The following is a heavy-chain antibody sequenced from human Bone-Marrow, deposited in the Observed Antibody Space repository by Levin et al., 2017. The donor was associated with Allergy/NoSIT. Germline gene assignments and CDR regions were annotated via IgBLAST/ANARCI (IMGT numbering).Heavy chain of an antibody. V-gene: IGHV4-34*01. CDR1: GGSFSGYY. J-gene: IGHJ6*02. CDR2: INHSGST. CDR3: ARDVRITMVRAYYYGMDV. D-gene: IGHD3-10*01. Sequence: PSETLSLTCAVYGGSFSGYYWSWIRQPPGKGLEWIGEINHSGSTNYNPSLKSRVTISVDTSKNQFSLKLSSVTAADTAVYYCARDVRITMVRAYYYGMDVWGQGTTVTVSS.